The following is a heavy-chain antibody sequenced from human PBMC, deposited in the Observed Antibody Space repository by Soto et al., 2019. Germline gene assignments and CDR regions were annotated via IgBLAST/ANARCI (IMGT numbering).Heavy chain of an antibody. Sequence: QVQLVQSGAEVKKPGASLRVSCKASGYIFTDYYVHWVRQAPGQGLEWLGWINPSNGVTYYAQNFRDRVTMTRDTSISTAYMDLTRLTSDDTAVYFCASTKYDSSAYYYWYLGLWGRGTLVTVSS. V-gene: IGHV1-2*02. J-gene: IGHJ2*01. CDR2: INPSNGVT. CDR3: ASTKYDSSAYYYWYLGL. CDR1: GYIFTDYY. D-gene: IGHD3-22*01.